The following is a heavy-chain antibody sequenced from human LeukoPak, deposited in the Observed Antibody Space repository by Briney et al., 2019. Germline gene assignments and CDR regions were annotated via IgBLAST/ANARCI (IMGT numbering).Heavy chain of an antibody. CDR3: ASHFWTYYRIDY. CDR2: ISGSGSYI. V-gene: IGHV3-21*01. CDR1: GFSFSTYT. D-gene: IGHD3/OR15-3a*01. Sequence: GESLRLSCAASGFSFSTYTMNWARQAPGKGLEWVSSISGSGSYIYYSDSVKGRFTISRDNAKNSLSLQMNSLRAEDTAIYYCASHFWTYYRIDYWGPGILVTVSS. J-gene: IGHJ4*02.